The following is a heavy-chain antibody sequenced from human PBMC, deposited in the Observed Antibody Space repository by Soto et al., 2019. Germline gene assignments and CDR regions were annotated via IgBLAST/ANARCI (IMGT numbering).Heavy chain of an antibody. CDR2: ISGSSGHT. D-gene: IGHD4-17*01. V-gene: IGHV1-18*01. J-gene: IGHJ4*02. CDR3: ARAGATVTTYSDN. Sequence: QAQLVQSGAEVKKPGASVKVSCKASGYSFTTYGISWVRQAPGQGLEWMGWISGSSGHTDYVEKLQGRVSMTTDTSTSTAYMELRSLRSDDTAVYYCARAGATVTTYSDNWGQGTLVTVSS. CDR1: GYSFTTYG.